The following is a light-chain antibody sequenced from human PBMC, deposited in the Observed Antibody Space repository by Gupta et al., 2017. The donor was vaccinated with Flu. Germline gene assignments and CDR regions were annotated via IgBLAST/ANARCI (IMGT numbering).Light chain of an antibody. CDR3: MQSIQFPLT. CDR1: QSLLHSDGKTY. CDR2: ESS. J-gene: IGKJ4*01. Sequence: DVVMTQTPVSVSDAPGQPASISCRSSQSLLHSDGKTYLYWYFQRPGQSPQLLIYESSNRFSGVPDRISGSGSGTDFTLNFSRVEAEDVGTYYCMQSIQFPLTFGGGTKVEIK. V-gene: IGKV2D-29*02.